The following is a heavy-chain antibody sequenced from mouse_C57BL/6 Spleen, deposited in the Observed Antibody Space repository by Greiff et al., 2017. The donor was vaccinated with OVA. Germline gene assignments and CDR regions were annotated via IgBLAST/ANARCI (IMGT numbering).Heavy chain of an antibody. CDR2: ISSGSSTI. D-gene: IGHD2-4*01. Sequence: EVKLVESGGGLVKPGGSLKLSCAASGFTFSDYGMHWVRQAPEKGLEWVAYISSGSSTIYYADTVKGRFTISRDNAKNTLFLQMTSLRSEDTAMYYCARPDYGDYYAMDYWGQGTSVTVSS. CDR1: GFTFSDYG. CDR3: ARPDYGDYYAMDY. J-gene: IGHJ4*01. V-gene: IGHV5-17*01.